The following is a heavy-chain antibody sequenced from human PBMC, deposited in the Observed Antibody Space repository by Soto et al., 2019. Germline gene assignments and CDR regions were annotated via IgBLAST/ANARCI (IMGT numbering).Heavy chain of an antibody. CDR2: IWYDGSNK. CDR1: GFTLSGYG. D-gene: IGHD4-4*01. Sequence: GGALRLSCAASGFTLSGYGMDWVRPGPGKGLEWVAVIWYDGSNKYYADSVKGRFTISRDNSKNTLYLQMNSLRAEDTAVYYCAKGGSGSSNYGQDFDYWGQGTLVTVSS. J-gene: IGHJ4*02. V-gene: IGHV3-33*06. CDR3: AKGGSGSSNYGQDFDY.